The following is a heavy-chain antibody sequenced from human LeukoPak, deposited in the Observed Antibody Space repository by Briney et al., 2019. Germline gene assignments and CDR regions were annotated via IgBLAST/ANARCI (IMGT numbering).Heavy chain of an antibody. Sequence: PSETLSLTCTVSGYSISSGYHWGWIRQPPGKGLEWIGTIYHSGSTYYNPSLKSRVTISVDTSKNQFSLKLSSVTAADTAVYYCARDGFYYGSGSHPGWFDPWGQGTLVTVSS. D-gene: IGHD3-10*01. J-gene: IGHJ5*02. CDR2: IYHSGST. V-gene: IGHV4-38-2*02. CDR1: GYSISSGYH. CDR3: ARDGFYYGSGSHPGWFDP.